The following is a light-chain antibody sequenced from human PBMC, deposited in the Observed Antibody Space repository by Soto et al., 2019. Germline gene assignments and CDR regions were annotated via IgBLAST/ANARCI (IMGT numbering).Light chain of an antibody. J-gene: IGLJ1*01. CDR2: DVA. CDR3: CSYAGGYTYL. CDR1: NIGSKS. Sequence: SYELTQPPSVSVAPGQTARITCGGNNIGSKSVHWYQQKPGQAPVLVVYDVARWPSGVPDRFSGSKSGNTASLTISGLQAEDEADYFCCSYAGGYTYLFGTGTKVTVL. V-gene: IGLV3-21*02.